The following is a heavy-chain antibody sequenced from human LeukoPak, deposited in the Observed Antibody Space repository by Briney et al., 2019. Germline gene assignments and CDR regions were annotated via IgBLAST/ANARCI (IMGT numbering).Heavy chain of an antibody. D-gene: IGHD6-6*01. Sequence: GGSLRLSCAASGFTVSSNYMSWVRQAPGKGLEWVSVIYSGGSTYYADSVKGRFTISRDNSKNTLYLQMNSLRAEDTAVYYCARSKGSSGPYYYYYYMDVWGKGTTVTVSS. CDR3: ARSKGSSGPYYYYYYMDV. J-gene: IGHJ6*03. CDR1: GFTVSSNY. CDR2: IYSGGST. V-gene: IGHV3-66*02.